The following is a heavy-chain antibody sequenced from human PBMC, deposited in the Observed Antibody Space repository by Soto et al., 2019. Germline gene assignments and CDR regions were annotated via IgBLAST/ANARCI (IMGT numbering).Heavy chain of an antibody. CDR2: IKSKTDGGTT. CDR3: STDPLNPYYYYGMDV. Sequence: GGSLRLSCAASGFTFSNAWMSWVRQAPGKGLEWVGRIKSKTDGGTTDYAAPVKGRFTISRDDSKNTLYLQMNSLKTEDTAVYYCSTDPLNPYYYYGMDVWGRGTTVTVSS. D-gene: IGHD3-16*02. V-gene: IGHV3-15*01. J-gene: IGHJ6*02. CDR1: GFTFSNAW.